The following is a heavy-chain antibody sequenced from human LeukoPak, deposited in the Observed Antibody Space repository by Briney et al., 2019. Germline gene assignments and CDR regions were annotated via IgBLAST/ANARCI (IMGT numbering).Heavy chain of an antibody. CDR3: ARDVGSYRRWYFDL. CDR1: GFTFSSYE. Sequence: GGSLRLSCAASGFTFSSYEMNWVRQAPGQGLEWVSYISSSGDTIFYADSVKGRFTISRDNAKNSLYLQMNTLRDEDTAVYYCARDVGSYRRWYFDLWGQGTLVTVSS. D-gene: IGHD1-26*01. CDR2: ISSSGDTI. J-gene: IGHJ2*01. V-gene: IGHV3-48*03.